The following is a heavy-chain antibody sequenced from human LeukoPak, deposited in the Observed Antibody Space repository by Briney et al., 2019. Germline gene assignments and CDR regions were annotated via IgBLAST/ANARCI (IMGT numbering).Heavy chain of an antibody. D-gene: IGHD6-19*01. CDR3: SKDHGFYSSGWNPLFDC. CDR2: IYSGGTT. J-gene: IGHJ4*02. V-gene: IGHV3-53*01. CDR1: GFTVSSNY. Sequence: GGSLRLPCAASGFTVSSNYMSWVRQAPGKGLEWVSVIYSGGTTYYADSVKGRFTISRDISKNTLYPQMNSLRAEDTAAYYCSKDHGFYSSGWNPLFDCWGRGTLVTVSS.